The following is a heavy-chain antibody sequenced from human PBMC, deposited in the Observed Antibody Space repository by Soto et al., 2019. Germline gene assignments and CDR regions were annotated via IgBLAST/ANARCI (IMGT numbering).Heavy chain of an antibody. CDR1: GGSISSSSYY. V-gene: IGHV4-39*02. Sequence: LSLTCTVSGGSISSSSYYWGWIRQPPGKGLEWIGNIYYRGTTYYNPSLKSRVAISVDTSKNQFSLKLASVTAADTAVYYCARDYGDYQFDYWGQGTLVTVSS. CDR3: ARDYGDYQFDY. CDR2: IYYRGTT. D-gene: IGHD4-17*01. J-gene: IGHJ4*02.